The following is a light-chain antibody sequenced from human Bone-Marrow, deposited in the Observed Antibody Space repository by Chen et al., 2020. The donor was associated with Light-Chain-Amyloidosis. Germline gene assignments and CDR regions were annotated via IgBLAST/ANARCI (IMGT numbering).Light chain of an antibody. CDR3: QAYDSSLSGYV. CDR1: SSNIGAYYD. V-gene: IGLV1-40*01. CDR2: GNN. Sequence: QSVLTQPPSVSGAPGQRVTISCTGSSSNIGAYYDVHWYQQLPGTAPNLLIYGNNNRPSGVPDRCSGSKSGTSASLAITGLQAEDEADYYCQAYDSSLSGYVFGTGTKVNVL. J-gene: IGLJ1*01.